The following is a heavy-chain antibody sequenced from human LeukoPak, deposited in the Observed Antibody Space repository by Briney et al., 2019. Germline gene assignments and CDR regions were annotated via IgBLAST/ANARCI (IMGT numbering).Heavy chain of an antibody. Sequence: KSGGSLRLSCAASGFTFSSYSMNWVRQAPGKGLEWVSSISSSSSYIYYADSVKGRFTISRDNAKNSLYLQMNSLRAEDTAVYYCARTGIAAAGTKGWFDPWGQGTLVTVSS. CDR1: GFTFSSYS. CDR2: ISSSSSYI. V-gene: IGHV3-21*01. CDR3: ARTGIAAAGTKGWFDP. J-gene: IGHJ5*02. D-gene: IGHD6-13*01.